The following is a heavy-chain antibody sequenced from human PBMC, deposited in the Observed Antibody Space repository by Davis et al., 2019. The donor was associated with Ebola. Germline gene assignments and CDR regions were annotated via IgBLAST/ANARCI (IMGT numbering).Heavy chain of an antibody. D-gene: IGHD3-9*01. J-gene: IGHJ6*02. CDR3: ARDRVLRYFDWLFHPGGMDV. CDR2: GNHSGST. Sequence: SETLSLTCAVYGGSFSGYSWTWIRQPPGKGLEWIGEGNHSGSTNDNPSLKRRVTILVDTSKNQFSLELNSVTAADTAVYYCARDRVLRYFDWLFHPGGMDVWGQGTTVTVSS. CDR1: GGSFSGYS. V-gene: IGHV4-34*01.